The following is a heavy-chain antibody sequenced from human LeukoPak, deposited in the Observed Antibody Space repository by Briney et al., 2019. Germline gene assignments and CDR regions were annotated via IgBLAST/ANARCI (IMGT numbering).Heavy chain of an antibody. CDR2: ISYDAGKT. V-gene: IGHV3-30*04. D-gene: IGHD3-10*01. J-gene: IGHJ4*02. CDR3: ARDSGRSATYFNY. Sequence: PGRSLRLSCAASGFTFSNFAMHWVRQAPGKGLEWVAGISYDAGKTYYADSVRGRFTISRDTSKNTLYLQMNGLRAEDTAVYYCARDSGRSATYFNYWGRGTLVTVSS. CDR1: GFTFSNFA.